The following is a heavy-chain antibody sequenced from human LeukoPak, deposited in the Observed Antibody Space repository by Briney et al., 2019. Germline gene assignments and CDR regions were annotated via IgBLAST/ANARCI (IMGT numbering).Heavy chain of an antibody. CDR3: AKEQTSSGYFDY. CDR1: GFTFNNYA. V-gene: IGHV3-23*01. CDR2: ISGNGGRT. D-gene: IGHD3-10*01. J-gene: IGHJ4*02. Sequence: GGSLRLSCAASGFTFNNYAMSWVRQAPGKRLERVAAISGNGGRTYYRDSVKGRFTISRDNPKNTLYLLMNSLSAEDTALYYCAKEQTSSGYFDYWGQGTLVTVSS.